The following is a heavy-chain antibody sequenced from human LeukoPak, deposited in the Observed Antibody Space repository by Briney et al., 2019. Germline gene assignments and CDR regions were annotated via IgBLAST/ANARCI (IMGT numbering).Heavy chain of an antibody. CDR1: VGSISSYY. CDR3: ARVGHYYDSSGPKGNAFDI. J-gene: IGHJ3*02. V-gene: IGHV4-59*12. D-gene: IGHD3-22*01. CDR2: IYYSGST. Sequence: SETLSLTCTVSVGSISSYYWSWIRQPPGKGLEWIGHIYYSGSTNYNPSRKSRVTISVDTSKNQFSLKPSSVTAADTAVYYCARVGHYYDSSGPKGNAFDIWGQGTMVTVSS.